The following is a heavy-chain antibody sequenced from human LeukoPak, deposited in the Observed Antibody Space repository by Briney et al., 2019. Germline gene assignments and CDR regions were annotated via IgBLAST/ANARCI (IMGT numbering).Heavy chain of an antibody. V-gene: IGHV1-69*06. CDR2: IIPIFGTA. D-gene: IGHD6-13*01. CDR3: ARDRSSSWYA. CDR1: GGTFSSYA. J-gene: IGHJ5*02. Sequence: ASVKVSCKASGGTFSSYAISWVRQAPGQGLEWMGGIIPIFGTANYAQRFQGRVTITADKSTSTAYMELSSLRSEDTAVYYCARDRSSSWYAWGQGTLVTVSS.